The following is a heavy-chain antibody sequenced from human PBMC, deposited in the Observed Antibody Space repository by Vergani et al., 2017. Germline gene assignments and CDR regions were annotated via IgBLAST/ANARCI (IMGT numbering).Heavy chain of an antibody. CDR1: GFTFSNYW. CDR3: ARDGWELLDYFYYMDV. J-gene: IGHJ6*03. D-gene: IGHD1-26*01. V-gene: IGHV3-74*01. Sequence: VQLVESGGGLVQPGGSLRLSCTDSGFTFSNYWMQWVRQAPGKGLMWVSRINSDGDSTSYADSVKGRFTISRDNAKNTLYLQMDSLRAEDTAVYYCARDGWELLDYFYYMDVWGKGTTVTVSS. CDR2: INSDGDST.